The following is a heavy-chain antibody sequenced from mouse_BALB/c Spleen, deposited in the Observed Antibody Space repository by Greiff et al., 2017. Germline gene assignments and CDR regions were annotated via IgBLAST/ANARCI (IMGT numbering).Heavy chain of an antibody. V-gene: IGHV5-17*02. CDR1: GFTFSSFG. Sequence: VQLKESGGGLVQPGGSRKLSCAASGFTFSSFGMHWVRQAPEKGLEWVAYISSGSSTIYYADTVKGRFTISRDNPKNTLFLQMTSLRSEDTAMYYCARSGSRFDYWGQGTTLTVSS. D-gene: IGHD1-1*01. CDR3: ARSGSRFDY. J-gene: IGHJ2*01. CDR2: ISSGSSTI.